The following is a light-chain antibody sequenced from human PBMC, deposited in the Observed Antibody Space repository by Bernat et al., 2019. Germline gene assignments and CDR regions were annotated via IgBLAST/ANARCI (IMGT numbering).Light chain of an antibody. V-gene: IGKV1-9*01. CDR1: QDISVY. J-gene: IGKJ4*01. CDR2: AAS. Sequence: DIQLTQSPSFLSASIGDRVTITCRASQDISVYLAWYQQKSGKAPKLLIYAASTLQGGVPSRFSGSGSGTDFTLTINSLQPEDFATYYCQKLNSYPLTFGGGTKVEIK. CDR3: QKLNSYPLT.